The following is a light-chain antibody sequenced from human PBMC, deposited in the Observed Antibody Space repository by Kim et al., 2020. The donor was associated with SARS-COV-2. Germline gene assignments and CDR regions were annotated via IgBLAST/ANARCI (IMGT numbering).Light chain of an antibody. V-gene: IGKV3-15*01. CDR2: GVS. CDR1: QTISRD. J-gene: IGKJ4*01. Sequence: VFPGERATLSCRTSQTISRDLAWYQQKPGQAPRLLIYGVSTRATGIPATFTGSGSGTEFTLTISSLQSEDFALYYCQQYNDWPLTFGGGTKVDIK. CDR3: QQYNDWPLT.